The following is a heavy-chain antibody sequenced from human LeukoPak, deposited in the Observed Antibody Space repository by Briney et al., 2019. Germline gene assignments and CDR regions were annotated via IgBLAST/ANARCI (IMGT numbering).Heavy chain of an antibody. V-gene: IGHV1-2*02. CDR3: ARDDTWAFDY. CDR1: GYTFTGYF. D-gene: IGHD1-26*01. Sequence: ASVKVSCKASGYTFTGYFMHWVRQAPGQGLEWMEWINPNSGGTNYAQKFQGRVTMTRDTSISTAYMELSRLRSDDTAVYYCARDDTWAFDYWGQGTLVTVSS. J-gene: IGHJ4*02. CDR2: INPNSGGT.